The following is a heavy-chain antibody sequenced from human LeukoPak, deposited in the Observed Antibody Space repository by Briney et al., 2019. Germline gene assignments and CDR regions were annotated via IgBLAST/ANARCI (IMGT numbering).Heavy chain of an antibody. V-gene: IGHV5-51*01. CDR2: IYPGDSDT. Sequence: GESLKISCKGSGYSFTTYWIGWVRQMPGKGLEWMGIIYPGDSDTRYSPSFQGHVTISADNSINTAYLQWSNLKASDTAMYYCARCRSSQTTRYPAMQYFQHWGQGTLVTVSS. J-gene: IGHJ1*01. D-gene: IGHD1-1*01. CDR3: ARCRSSQTTRYPAMQYFQH. CDR1: GYSFTTYW.